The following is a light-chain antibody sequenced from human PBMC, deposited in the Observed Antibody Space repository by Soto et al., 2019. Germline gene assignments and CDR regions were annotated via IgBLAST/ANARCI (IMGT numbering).Light chain of an antibody. CDR1: TSDVGGYNY. CDR2: EVS. J-gene: IGLJ2*01. Sequence: QSALTQPASVSGSPGQSITISCTGTTSDVGGYNYVYWYQQHPGKAPKLMIYEVSNRPSGVSNRFSGSKSGNTASLTISGLQAEDEADYYCSPYRSSRTVIFGGGTKLTVL. V-gene: IGLV2-14*01. CDR3: SPYRSSRTVI.